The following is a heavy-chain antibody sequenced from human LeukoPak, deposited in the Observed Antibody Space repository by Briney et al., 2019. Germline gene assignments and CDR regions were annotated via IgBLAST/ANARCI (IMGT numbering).Heavy chain of an antibody. CDR1: GFAFITYA. Sequence: PGGSLSLSCEASGFAFITYAMQWVPQAPAKGLEWVAIVSYDEGDKFYAASVKGRFTISRDNSKNMLYLQMNSLRTEDTALYYCSAGPFDFWGPGILVTVSS. V-gene: IGHV3-30*04. J-gene: IGHJ4*02. CDR2: VSYDEGDK. D-gene: IGHD1-1*01. CDR3: SAGPFDF.